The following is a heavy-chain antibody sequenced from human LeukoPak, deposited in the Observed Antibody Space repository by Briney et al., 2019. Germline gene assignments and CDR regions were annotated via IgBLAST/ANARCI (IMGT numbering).Heavy chain of an antibody. CDR2: IYSGGTT. Sequence: GGSLRLSCAASGFIVSNNYMSWVRQAPGKGLEWVSVIYSGGTTYYADSVKGRFTMSRDKSKNTLYLQMNSLRADDTAMYYCVKHSGGVYGNSDYWGQGILVTVSS. J-gene: IGHJ4*02. V-gene: IGHV3-53*01. CDR1: GFIVSNNY. CDR3: VKHSGGVYGNSDY. D-gene: IGHD1-1*01.